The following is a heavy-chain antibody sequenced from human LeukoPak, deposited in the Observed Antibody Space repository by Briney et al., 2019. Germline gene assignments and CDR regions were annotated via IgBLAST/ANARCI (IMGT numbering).Heavy chain of an antibody. CDR2: ISGSGTT. J-gene: IGHJ4*02. CDR3: AKMTVTIYFDY. D-gene: IGHD5-24*01. CDR1: GSTFSSHA. V-gene: IGHV3-23*01. Sequence: QPGGSLRLSCAASGSTFSSHAMSWVRQAPGKGLEWVSTISGSGTTYYADSVKGRFTISRDNSRNTLYLQMNSLRAEDTALYYCAKMTVTIYFDYWGQGTLVTVSS.